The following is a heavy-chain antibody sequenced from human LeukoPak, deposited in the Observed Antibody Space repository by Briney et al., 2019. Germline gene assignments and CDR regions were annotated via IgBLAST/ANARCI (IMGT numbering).Heavy chain of an antibody. Sequence: GGSLRLSCEASGFTFIRNGMHWVRQAPGKGLEWVAFLRYDGSNQYYADSVQGRFTISRDNSKNTLYLQMYSPRAEDTAVYYCARDDPHYDILTGYYPIDSWGQGTLVTVSS. D-gene: IGHD3-9*01. V-gene: IGHV3-30*02. J-gene: IGHJ4*02. CDR1: GFTFIRNG. CDR2: LRYDGSNQ. CDR3: ARDDPHYDILTGYYPIDS.